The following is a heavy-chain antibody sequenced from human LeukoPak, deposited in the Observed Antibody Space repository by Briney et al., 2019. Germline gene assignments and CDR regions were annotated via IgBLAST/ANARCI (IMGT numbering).Heavy chain of an antibody. D-gene: IGHD1-26*01. CDR2: INPKSGGT. Sequence: ASVKVSCKSSGYTFTDFYMHWVRQAPGQGLEWMGWINPKSGGTNYAQNFQGRVTLTRNTSISTAYMELSRLRSDDTAVYYCAKDLQWELPRGDALDIWGQGTMVTVSS. CDR1: GYTFTDFY. J-gene: IGHJ3*02. V-gene: IGHV1-2*02. CDR3: AKDLQWELPRGDALDI.